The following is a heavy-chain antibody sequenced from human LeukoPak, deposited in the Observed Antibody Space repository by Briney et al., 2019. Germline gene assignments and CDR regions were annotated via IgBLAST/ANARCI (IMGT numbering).Heavy chain of an antibody. D-gene: IGHD2-2*01. CDR2: IYYSGST. Sequence: SETLSLPCTVSGGSISSYYWIWIPQPPGKAREWSGYIYYSGSTNYNPSLKSRVTISVDTSKKQFPLKPGSVTAADTAVYYCARHSGDIVVVPAAPLYYWGQGTLVTVSS. J-gene: IGHJ4*02. CDR3: ARHSGDIVVVPAAPLYY. CDR1: GGSISSYY. V-gene: IGHV4-59*08.